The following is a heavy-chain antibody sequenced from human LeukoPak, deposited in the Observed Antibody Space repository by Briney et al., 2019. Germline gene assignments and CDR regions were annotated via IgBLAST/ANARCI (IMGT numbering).Heavy chain of an antibody. CDR3: AREVGATPSYDY. CDR2: IYHSGGT. CDR1: GYSISSGYY. J-gene: IGHJ4*02. D-gene: IGHD1-26*01. V-gene: IGHV4-38-2*02. Sequence: SETLSLTCTVSGYSISSGYYWGWIRQPPGKGLEWIGSIYHSGGTYYNPSRKSRVTISVDTSKNQFSLKLSSVTAADTAVYFCAREVGATPSYDYWGQGTLVTVSS.